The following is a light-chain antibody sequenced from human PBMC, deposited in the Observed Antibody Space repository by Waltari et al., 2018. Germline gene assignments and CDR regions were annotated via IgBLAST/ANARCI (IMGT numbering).Light chain of an antibody. CDR2: NTH. V-gene: IGLV1-44*01. CDR3: AAWDDSLGAV. CDR1: FSNIGSNS. Sequence: QSVLTQPPSVSGTPGQRVTISCSGSFSNIGSNSVNWYQQLPGTSPRLLIYNTHQGPSGVPHRFSASKSGTSASLAITGLQSEDEAYYYCAAWDDSLGAVFGGGTKLTVL. J-gene: IGLJ3*02.